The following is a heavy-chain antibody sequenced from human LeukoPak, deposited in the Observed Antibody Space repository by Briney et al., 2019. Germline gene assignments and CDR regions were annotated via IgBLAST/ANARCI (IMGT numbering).Heavy chain of an antibody. D-gene: IGHD3-22*01. V-gene: IGHV3-74*01. CDR3: ARAPSEIGGYYPEYFRH. CDR1: GFTFSSYL. CDR2: IKSDGST. J-gene: IGHJ1*01. Sequence: GGSLRLSCAASGFTFSSYLMHWVRQAPGKGLVWVSRIKSDGSTNYADSVKGRFTISTDNAKNTLSLQMNSLRAEDTGVYYCARAPSEIGGYYPEYFRHWGQGTLVTVSS.